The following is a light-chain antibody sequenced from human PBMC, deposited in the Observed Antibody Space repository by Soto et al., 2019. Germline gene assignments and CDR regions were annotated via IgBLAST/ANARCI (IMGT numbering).Light chain of an antibody. CDR3: CSYAGSSTSWV. V-gene: IGLV2-23*01. Sequence: QSALTQPASVSGSPGQSITISCTGTSSDAGNYNFVSWYQQQPGKAPKVIIYEDSTRPSGVSNRISGSKSGNTASLTISGLQAEDEADYYCCSYAGSSTSWVFGGGTKLTVL. CDR1: SSDAGNYNF. CDR2: EDS. J-gene: IGLJ3*02.